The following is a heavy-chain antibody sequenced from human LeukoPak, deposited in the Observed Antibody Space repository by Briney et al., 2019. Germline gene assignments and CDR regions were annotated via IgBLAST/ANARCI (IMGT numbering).Heavy chain of an antibody. D-gene: IGHD3-16*01. CDR2: IYHSGST. J-gene: IGHJ4*02. CDR3: ARVHGDYFDY. V-gene: IGHV4-30-2*01. Sequence: SQTLSLTCAVSGGSISSGGYSWSWIRQPPGKGLEWIGYIYHSGSTYYNPSLKSRVTISVDRSKNQFSLKLSPVTAADTAVYYCARVHGDYFDYWGQGTLVTVSS. CDR1: GGSISSGGYS.